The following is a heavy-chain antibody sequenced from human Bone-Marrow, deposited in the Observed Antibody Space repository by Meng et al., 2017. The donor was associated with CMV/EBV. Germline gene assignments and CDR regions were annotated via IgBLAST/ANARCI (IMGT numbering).Heavy chain of an antibody. Sequence: GESLKLSWAASGFTFSSYAMSWVRQAPGTGLEWVLASSGSGGSTYYVDSVTGRFTISRDNAKNSLYLQMNSLRAEDTAVYYCAKVAPTYYCGMDVWGQGTTVTVSS. CDR2: SSGSGGST. J-gene: IGHJ6*02. CDR1: GFTFSSYA. CDR3: AKVAPTYYCGMDV. D-gene: IGHD2-15*01. V-gene: IGHV3-23*01.